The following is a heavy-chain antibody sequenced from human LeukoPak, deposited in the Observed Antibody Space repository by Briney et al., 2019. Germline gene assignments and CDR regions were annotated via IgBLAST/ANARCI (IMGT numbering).Heavy chain of an antibody. D-gene: IGHD6-13*01. V-gene: IGHV3-48*01. J-gene: IGHJ4*02. CDR3: ARDLGDSWFYY. Sequence: GGSLRLSCAASGFTFSSCSMTWVRQAPGKGLEWLSYIGSSSSPIHYADSVKGRFTVSRDNTKNSLYLQMNSLRAEDAALYYCARDLGDSWFYYCGQGTLVTVSS. CDR1: GFTFSSCS. CDR2: IGSSSSPI.